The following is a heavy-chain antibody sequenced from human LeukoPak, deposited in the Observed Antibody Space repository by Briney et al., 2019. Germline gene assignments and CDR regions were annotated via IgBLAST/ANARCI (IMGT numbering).Heavy chain of an antibody. CDR3: AKDLGRSF. CDR1: GFTFSSYG. J-gene: IGHJ4*02. Sequence: GGSLRLSCAASGFTFSSYGMHWVRQAPGKGLEWMAVISYDGSNKYYADSVKGRFTISRDNSKNTLYLQMNSLRAEDTAVYYCAKDLGRSFWGQGTLVTVSS. D-gene: IGHD6-13*01. CDR2: ISYDGSNK. V-gene: IGHV3-30*18.